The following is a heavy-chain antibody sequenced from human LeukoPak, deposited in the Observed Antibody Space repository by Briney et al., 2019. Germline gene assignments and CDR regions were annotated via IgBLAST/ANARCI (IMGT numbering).Heavy chain of an antibody. CDR1: GGSISSSCYC. CDR2: IYYSGST. Sequence: SETLSLTCTVSGGSISSSCYCWGWIPPPPGMGREWIGSIYYSGSTYYNPSLKSRVTISVATSKNQFSLKLSSVTAADTAVYYCARHLVTASGWYLYFQHWGQGTLVTVSS. V-gene: IGHV4-39*01. J-gene: IGHJ1*01. D-gene: IGHD6-19*01. CDR3: ARHLVTASGWYLYFQH.